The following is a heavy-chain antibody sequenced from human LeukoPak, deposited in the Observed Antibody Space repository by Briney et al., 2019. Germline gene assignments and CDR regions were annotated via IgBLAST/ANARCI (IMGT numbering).Heavy chain of an antibody. CDR3: ARRGSTLFVPHYNWFDP. CDR2: IYYSGST. Sequence: PSETLSLTCTVSGGSISSSSYYWGWIRQPPGKGLEWIGSIYYSGSTYYNPSLKSRVTISVDTSKNQCSLKLCSVTAADTAVYCCARRGSTLFVPHYNWFDPWGQGTLVTVSS. V-gene: IGHV4-39*01. D-gene: IGHD3-9*01. J-gene: IGHJ5*02. CDR1: GGSISSSSYY.